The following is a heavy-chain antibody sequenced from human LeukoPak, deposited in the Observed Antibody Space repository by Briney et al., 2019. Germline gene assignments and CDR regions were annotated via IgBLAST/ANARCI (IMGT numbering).Heavy chain of an antibody. J-gene: IGHJ4*02. CDR2: ISYDGSNK. V-gene: IGHV3-30*04. CDR3: ARAHRPLN. Sequence: PWGSLRLSCAASGFTFSSYAMHWVRQAPGKGLEWVAVISYDGSNKYYADSVKGRFTISRDNSKNTLYLQMNSLRAEDTAVYYCARAHRPLNWGQGTLVTVSS. CDR1: GFTFSSYA.